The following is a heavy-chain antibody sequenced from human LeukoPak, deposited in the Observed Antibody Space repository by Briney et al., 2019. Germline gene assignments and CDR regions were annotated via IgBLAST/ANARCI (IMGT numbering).Heavy chain of an antibody. V-gene: IGHV3-23*01. CDR3: AKDRGGFSGYYDY. D-gene: IGHD3-22*01. Sequence: GGSLRLSCAASGFTFSSYAMSWVRQAPGEGLEWVSAISGSGGSTYYADSVKGRFTISRDNSKNTLYLQMNSLRAEDTAVYYCAKDRGGFSGYYDYWGQGTLVTVSS. CDR1: GFTFSSYA. J-gene: IGHJ4*02. CDR2: ISGSGGST.